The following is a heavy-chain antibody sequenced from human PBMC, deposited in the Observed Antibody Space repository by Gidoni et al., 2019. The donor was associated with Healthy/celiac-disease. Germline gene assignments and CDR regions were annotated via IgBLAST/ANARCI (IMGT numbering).Heavy chain of an antibody. CDR2: ISGSGGST. CDR3: AKVKGYGDYFTPYFDY. D-gene: IGHD4-17*01. CDR1: GFTFSSYA. V-gene: IGHV3-23*01. J-gene: IGHJ4*02. Sequence: EVQLLESGGGLVQPGGSLRLSCAASGFTFSSYAMSWGRQAPGKGLEWVSAISGSGGSTYYADSVKGRFTISRDNSKNTLYLQMNSLRAEDTAVYYCAKVKGYGDYFTPYFDYWGQGTLVTVSS.